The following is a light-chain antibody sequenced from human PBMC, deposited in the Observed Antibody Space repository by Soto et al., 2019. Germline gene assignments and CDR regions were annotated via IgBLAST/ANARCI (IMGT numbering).Light chain of an antibody. CDR1: GSDIGYFNY. CDR2: EVD. CDR3: KSYAVGSTYV. J-gene: IGLJ1*01. V-gene: IGLV2-14*01. Sequence: QSALTQPASVSGSPGQAITISCTGTGSDIGYFNYVSWYHQQPGKAPKLMIYEVDNRPSGVSIRFSGSKSGSTASLTISGLQAEDEADYYCKSYAVGSTYVFGTGTKLTVL.